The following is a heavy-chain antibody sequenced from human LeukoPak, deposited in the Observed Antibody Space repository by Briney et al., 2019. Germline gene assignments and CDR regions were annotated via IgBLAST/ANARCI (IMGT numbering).Heavy chain of an antibody. Sequence: QPGGSLRLSCAASKFTFSSYWMHWVRHAPGKGLVWVSRINSDGRSTSYADSVKGRFSISRDNAKNTLYLQMNSLRAEDTAVYYCARSISERYSFDYWGQGTLVTVSP. V-gene: IGHV3-74*01. J-gene: IGHJ4*02. CDR3: ARSISERYSFDY. CDR1: KFTFSSYW. D-gene: IGHD1-26*01. CDR2: INSDGRST.